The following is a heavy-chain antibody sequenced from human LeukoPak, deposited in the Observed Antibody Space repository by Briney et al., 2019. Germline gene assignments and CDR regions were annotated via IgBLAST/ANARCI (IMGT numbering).Heavy chain of an antibody. J-gene: IGHJ4*02. CDR1: GGSISSSRYY. CDR2: IYYSGST. D-gene: IGHD1-26*01. CDR3: ARHKWELLTFSDY. V-gene: IGHV4-39*01. Sequence: PSETLSLTCTVSGGSISSSRYYWGWIRQPPGKGLEWIGSIYYSGSTYYNPSLKSRVTISVDTSKNQFSLKLSSVTAADTAVYYCARHKWELLTFSDYWGQGTLVTVSS.